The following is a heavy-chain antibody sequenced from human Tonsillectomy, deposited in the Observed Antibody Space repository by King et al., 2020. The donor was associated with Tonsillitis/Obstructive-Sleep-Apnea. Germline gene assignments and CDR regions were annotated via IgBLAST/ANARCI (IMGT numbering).Heavy chain of an antibody. CDR2: ISGGGGST. V-gene: IGHV3-23*04. CDR1: GITFSSYA. D-gene: IGHD3-10*01. CDR3: AKAMVQGIIITIFDY. J-gene: IGHJ4*02. Sequence: VQLVESGGGLVQPGGSLRLSCAASGITFSSYAMSWVLQAPGKGLEWGSTISGGGGSTYYADSVRGRFSNSSDNSKNTLYLQMNSLRAEDTAVYYCAKAMVQGIIITIFDYWGQGTLVTVSS.